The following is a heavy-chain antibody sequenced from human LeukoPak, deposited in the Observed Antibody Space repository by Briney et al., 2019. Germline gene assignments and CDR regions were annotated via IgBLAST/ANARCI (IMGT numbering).Heavy chain of an antibody. CDR1: GYTFTGYY. V-gene: IGHV1-2*02. CDR3: AREPKRDTAPDY. J-gene: IGHJ4*02. D-gene: IGHD5-18*01. Sequence: ASVKVSCKASGYTFTGYYMHWVRQAPGQGLEWMGWINPNSGGTNYAQKFQGRVAMTRDTSISTAYMELSRLRSDDTAVYYCAREPKRDTAPDYWGQGTLVTVSS. CDR2: INPNSGGT.